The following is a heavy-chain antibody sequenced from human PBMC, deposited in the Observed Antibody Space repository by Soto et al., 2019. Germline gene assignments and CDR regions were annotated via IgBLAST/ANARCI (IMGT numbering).Heavy chain of an antibody. J-gene: IGHJ6*02. CDR3: VRDSRRGYGMDV. Sequence: EVQLVESGGGLVQPGGSLRLSCVASGFTFSSHSMKWVRQAPGKGLEWVSYISGGSKSIYYAASVKGRFTISRDNAKNSLYLEMNSLRDEDTAVYSCVRDSRRGYGMDVWGPGTTVTVSS. CDR2: ISGGSKSI. V-gene: IGHV3-48*02. D-gene: IGHD3-10*01. CDR1: GFTFSSHS.